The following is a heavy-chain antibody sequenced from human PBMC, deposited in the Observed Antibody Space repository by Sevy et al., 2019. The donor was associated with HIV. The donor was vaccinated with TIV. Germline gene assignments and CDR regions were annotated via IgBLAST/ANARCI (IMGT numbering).Heavy chain of an antibody. D-gene: IGHD3-3*01. CDR3: ARDGHYHFWSGPSGYFDY. CDR1: GYTFTDYY. J-gene: IGHJ4*02. V-gene: IGHV1-2*02. CDR2: INTNSGGT. Sequence: ASVKVSCKASGYTFTDYYLHWVRQAPGQGLEWMGWINTNSGGTNYAQEFQGRVTMTRDPSINTTYMELSGLTSGDTAIYYCARDGHYHFWSGPSGYFDYWGQGTLVTVSS.